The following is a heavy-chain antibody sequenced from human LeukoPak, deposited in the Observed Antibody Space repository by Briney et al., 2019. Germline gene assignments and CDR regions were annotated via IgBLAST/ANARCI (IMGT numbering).Heavy chain of an antibody. CDR1: GFTFSQFW. D-gene: IGHD2-15*01. V-gene: IGHV3-7*01. Sequence: GGSLRLSCAASGFTFSQFWMSWVRQAPGKGLEWEAYIKKTGSETYYVDSVKGRFTITRDNTRNSLFLQMYSLRAEDTAVYFCAREDGYCSGGNCYSYFDSWGQGTLVTVSS. CDR2: IKKTGSET. J-gene: IGHJ4*02. CDR3: AREDGYCSGGNCYSYFDS.